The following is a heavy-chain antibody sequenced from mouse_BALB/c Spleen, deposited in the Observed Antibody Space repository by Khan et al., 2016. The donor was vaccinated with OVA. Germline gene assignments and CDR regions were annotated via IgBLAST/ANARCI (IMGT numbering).Heavy chain of an antibody. J-gene: IGHJ2*01. CDR1: GYSITSGYG. Sequence: EVQLVESGPGLVKPSQSLSLTCTATGYSITSGYGGNWIRQFAGNKLEWMGYISYSGSTNYNPSLKSRISITRDTSKNTFFLQLNSVTTEDTATYFCARTARVKYWGKGTTLTVPS. D-gene: IGHD1-2*01. CDR3: ARTARVKY. CDR2: ISYSGST. V-gene: IGHV3-2*02.